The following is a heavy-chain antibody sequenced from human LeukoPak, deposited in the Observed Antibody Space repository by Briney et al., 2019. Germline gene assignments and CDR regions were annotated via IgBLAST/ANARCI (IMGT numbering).Heavy chain of an antibody. CDR3: ASSRPGSGSYRY. Sequence: SETLSLTCTVSGGSISSYYWSWIRQPPGKGLEWIGYIYYSGSTNYNPSLKSRVTISVDTSKNQFSLKLSSVTAADTAVYYCASSRPGSGSYRYWGQGTLVTVSS. CDR2: IYYSGST. D-gene: IGHD1-26*01. CDR1: GGSISSYY. V-gene: IGHV4-59*01. J-gene: IGHJ4*02.